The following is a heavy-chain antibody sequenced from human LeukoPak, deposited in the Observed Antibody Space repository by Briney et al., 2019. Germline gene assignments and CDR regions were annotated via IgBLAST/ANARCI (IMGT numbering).Heavy chain of an antibody. CDR1: DGSVSSGSYY. D-gene: IGHD3-3*01. CDR2: MYYSGIT. V-gene: IGHV4-61*01. Sequence: SETLSLTCTVSDGSVSSGSYYWSWIRQPPGKGLEWIGYMYYSGITNYNPSLKSRVTISVDTSKNQFSLKLTSVTAADTAVYYCAALFWSGYPHYDYWGQGTLVTVSS. J-gene: IGHJ4*02. CDR3: AALFWSGYPHYDY.